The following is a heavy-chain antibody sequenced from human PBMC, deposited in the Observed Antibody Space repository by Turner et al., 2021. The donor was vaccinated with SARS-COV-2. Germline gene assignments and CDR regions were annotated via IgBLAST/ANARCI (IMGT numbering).Heavy chain of an antibody. D-gene: IGHD6-19*01. CDR2: IYYSGST. CDR1: AGSISSSSYY. J-gene: IGHJ4*02. V-gene: IGHV4-39*01. Sequence: QVQLLELGPGLVNPSETLSLTCPVSAGSISSSSYYWGWIRQPPGQGLEWIGSIYYSGSTYYNPSLKSRVTISVDTSKNQFSLKLSSVTAADTAVFYCARGSPQGWYVPVFDYWGQGTLVTVSS. CDR3: ARGSPQGWYVPVFDY.